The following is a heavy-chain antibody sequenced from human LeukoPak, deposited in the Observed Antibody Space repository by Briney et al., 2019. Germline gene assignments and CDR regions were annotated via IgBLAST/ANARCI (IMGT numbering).Heavy chain of an antibody. V-gene: IGHV3-23*01. CDR3: AKDHHSNGRLD. D-gene: IGHD6-19*01. J-gene: IGHJ4*02. CDR1: TFTFSSYA. Sequence: GSLRLSCAASTFTFSSYAMSRVPQAPGKGLKWVSAISGSGGSKYYEGSVKRRFTISRDNAKNTLYLQMTSLRAEDTAVYYCAKDHHSNGRLDWGQGTLVTVSS. CDR2: ISGSGGSK.